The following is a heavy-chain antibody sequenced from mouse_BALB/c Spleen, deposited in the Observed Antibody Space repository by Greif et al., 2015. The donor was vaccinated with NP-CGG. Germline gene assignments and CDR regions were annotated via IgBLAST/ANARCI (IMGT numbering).Heavy chain of an antibody. Sequence: QVHVKQSGAELVRPGASVKLSCKASGYTFTSYWINWVKQRPGQGLEWIGNIYPSDSYTNYNQKFKDKATLTVDKSSSTAYMQLSSPTSEDSAVYYCTRWRNGNYVWYFDVWGAGATVTVSS. CDR1: GYTFTSYW. CDR3: TRWRNGNYVWYFDV. J-gene: IGHJ1*01. V-gene: IGHV1-69*02. CDR2: IYPSDSYT. D-gene: IGHD2-1*01.